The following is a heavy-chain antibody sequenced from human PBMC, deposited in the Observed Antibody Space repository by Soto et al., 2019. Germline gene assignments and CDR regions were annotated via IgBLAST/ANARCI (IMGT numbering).Heavy chain of an antibody. J-gene: IGHJ5*01. CDR1: GFTFSSYG. V-gene: IGHV3-7*01. Sequence: PGGSLRLSCAASGFTFSSYGMSWVRQAPGKGLEWVANITQEGSEKYYVDSVKGRFTIPRDNAKNSLYRQMNSLRAEDTAVYYWARDLDSGWFTNWFDSWGQGTLVTVSS. D-gene: IGHD6-19*01. CDR3: ARDLDSGWFTNWFDS. CDR2: ITQEGSEK.